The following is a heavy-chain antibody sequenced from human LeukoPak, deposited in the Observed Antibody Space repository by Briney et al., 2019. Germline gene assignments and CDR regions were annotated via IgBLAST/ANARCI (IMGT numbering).Heavy chain of an antibody. CDR3: AKDRFYDILPGYPDY. D-gene: IGHD3-9*01. V-gene: IGHV3-23*01. CDR1: GFTLSSFG. CDR2: ISGSSGRT. Sequence: GGSLRLSCAASGFTLSSFGISWVRQAPGKGLEWVSAISGSSGRTYYADAVKGRFTVSRDISKNTVSLQMNRLRADDTAMYHCAKDRFYDILPGYPDYWGQGTLVTVSS. J-gene: IGHJ4*02.